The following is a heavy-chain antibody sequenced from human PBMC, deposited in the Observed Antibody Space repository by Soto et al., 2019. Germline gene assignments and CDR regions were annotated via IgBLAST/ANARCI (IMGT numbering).Heavy chain of an antibody. CDR2: IREDGREK. J-gene: IGHJ4*02. CDR1: GISFRNYW. D-gene: IGHD1-1*01. V-gene: IGHV3-7*01. Sequence: GGSLRLSCAVSGISFRNYWMSWVRQAPGKGLEWVADIREDGREKYYVDSVKGRFTISRDNAKNSLYLQMNGLRAEDTAVYHCARDGDRYKFDYWGPGTRVTVSS. CDR3: ARDGDRYKFDY.